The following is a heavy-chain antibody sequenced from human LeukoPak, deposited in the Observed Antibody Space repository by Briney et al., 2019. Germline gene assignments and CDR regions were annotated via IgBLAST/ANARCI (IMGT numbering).Heavy chain of an antibody. CDR1: GFTFSSYW. J-gene: IGHJ4*02. D-gene: IGHD4-17*01. CDR2: IKQDGSEK. Sequence: GGSLRLSCAASGFTFSSYWMSWVRQAPGKGLEWVANIKQDGSEKYYVDSVKGRFTISRDNAKNSLYLQMNSLRAEGTAVYYCARVPRYADYVGRGYYFDYWGQGTLVTVSS. V-gene: IGHV3-7*01. CDR3: ARVPRYADYVGRGYYFDY.